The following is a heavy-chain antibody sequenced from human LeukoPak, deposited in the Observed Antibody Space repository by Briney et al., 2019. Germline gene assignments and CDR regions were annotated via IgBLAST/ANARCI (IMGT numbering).Heavy chain of an antibody. Sequence: KSSETLSLTCTVPGGSISSGAYYWGWIRQSPGKGLEWIGTIYCIGNTYYNPSLQSRVTISVDTSKNQFSLKLTSVTAADTAVFYCARLLYNWNGIDYWGQGTLVTVSS. J-gene: IGHJ4*02. D-gene: IGHD1-1*01. CDR3: ARLLYNWNGIDY. V-gene: IGHV4-39*01. CDR2: IYCIGNT. CDR1: GGSISSGAYY.